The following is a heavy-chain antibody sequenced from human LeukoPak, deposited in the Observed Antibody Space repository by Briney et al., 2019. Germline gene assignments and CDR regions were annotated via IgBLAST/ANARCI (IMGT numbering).Heavy chain of an antibody. Sequence: GSSVKVSCKASGGTFSSYAISWVRQAPGQGLEWMGRIIPIFGIANYAQKFQGRVTITADKSTSTAYMELSSLRSEDTAVYYCARSRRDKGVLGAVVPAAPFDPRGQGTLVTVSS. CDR1: GGTFSSYA. CDR2: IIPIFGIA. D-gene: IGHD2-2*01. J-gene: IGHJ5*02. V-gene: IGHV1-69*04. CDR3: ARSRRDKGVLGAVVPAAPFDP.